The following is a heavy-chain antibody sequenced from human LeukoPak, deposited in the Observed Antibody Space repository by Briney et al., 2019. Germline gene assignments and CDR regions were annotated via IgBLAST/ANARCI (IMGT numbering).Heavy chain of an antibody. CDR3: EHSKWGFWNFDY. CDR1: GFSLRPRGGG. V-gene: IGHV2-5*02. J-gene: IGHJ4*02. D-gene: IGHD1-26*01. CDR2: IYWDDDK. Sequence: SGPTLVSPTQTLTLTCTFSGFSLRPRGGGGAWIRQTPGKALEWPELIYWDDDKRYSPSLNSRLTITKDTSKNQVVLTMTNMDPVDTGTYFCEHSKWGFWNFDYWGQGTLVTVSS.